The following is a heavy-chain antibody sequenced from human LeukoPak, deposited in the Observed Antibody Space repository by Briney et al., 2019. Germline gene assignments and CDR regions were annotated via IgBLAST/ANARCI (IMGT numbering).Heavy chain of an antibody. CDR2: IYYSGST. V-gene: IGHV4-59*01. Sequence: SETLSLTCAVSGDSISNYYWSWIRQPPGKGLEWIGYIYYSGSTNYNPSLKSRVTISVDTSKNQFSLKLSSVTAADTAVYYCAREVVAAAGTVDYWGQGALVIVSS. J-gene: IGHJ4*02. D-gene: IGHD6-13*01. CDR1: GDSISNYY. CDR3: AREVVAAAGTVDY.